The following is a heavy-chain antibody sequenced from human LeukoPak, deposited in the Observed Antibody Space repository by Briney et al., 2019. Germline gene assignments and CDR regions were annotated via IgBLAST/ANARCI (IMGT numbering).Heavy chain of an antibody. J-gene: IGHJ5*02. CDR2: IYSGGST. CDR3: ARGRVGATVTSP. Sequence: PGGSLRLSCAASGFTVSSIYMSWVRQAPGKGLEWVSVIYSGGSTYYADSVKGRFTISRDNSKNTLYLQMNSLRAEDTAVYYCARGRVGATVTSPWGQGTLVTVSS. D-gene: IGHD4-17*01. V-gene: IGHV3-53*01. CDR1: GFTVSSIY.